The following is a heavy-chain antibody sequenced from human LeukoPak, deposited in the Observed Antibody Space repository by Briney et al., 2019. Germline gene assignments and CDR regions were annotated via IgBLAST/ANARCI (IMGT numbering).Heavy chain of an antibody. CDR2: ISWNSGSI. CDR3: AKDIALAAAGKFDY. D-gene: IGHD6-13*01. CDR1: GFTFDDYA. V-gene: IGHV3-9*01. J-gene: IGHJ4*02. Sequence: GGSLRLSCAASGFTFDDYAMHWVRQAPGKGLEWVSGISWNSGSIGYADSVKGRFTISRDNAKNSLYLQTNSLSAEDTALYYCAKDIALAAAGKFDYWGQGTLVTVSS.